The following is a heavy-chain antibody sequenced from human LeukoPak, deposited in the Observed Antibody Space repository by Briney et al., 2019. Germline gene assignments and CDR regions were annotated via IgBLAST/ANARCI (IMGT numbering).Heavy chain of an antibody. CDR3: ARQGSGSYYVKYFDY. V-gene: IGHV4-39*01. CDR2: IYYSGST. D-gene: IGHD1-26*01. CDR1: GGSISSSSYY. Sequence: PSETLSLTCTVSGGSISSSSYYWGWIRQPPGKGLEWIGSIYYSGSTYYNPSLKSRVTISVDTSKNQFSLKLSSVTAADTAVYYCARQGSGSYYVKYFDYWGQGTLVTVSS. J-gene: IGHJ4*02.